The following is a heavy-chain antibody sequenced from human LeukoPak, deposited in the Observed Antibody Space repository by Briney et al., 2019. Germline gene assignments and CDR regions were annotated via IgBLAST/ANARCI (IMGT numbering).Heavy chain of an antibody. CDR2: IYHSGST. D-gene: IGHD5-24*01. CDR3: AGRDGYNTPSGDFDY. J-gene: IGHJ4*02. CDR1: GYSIGSGYY. Sequence: KSSETLSLTCTVSGYSIGSGYYWGWILQPPGKGLEWIGSIYHSGSTYYNPSLKSRVTISVDTSKNQFSLKLSSVTAADTAVYYCAGRDGYNTPSGDFDYWGQGTLVTVSS. V-gene: IGHV4-38-2*02.